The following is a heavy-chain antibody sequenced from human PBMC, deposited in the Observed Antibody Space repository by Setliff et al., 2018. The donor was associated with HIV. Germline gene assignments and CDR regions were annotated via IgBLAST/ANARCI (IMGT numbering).Heavy chain of an antibody. Sequence: SETLSLTCTISLGSITSCAYHWVWIRQPPGKGLQWIGSIYCTGSTHYNPSLKSQVTISEDTSKNQLSLKLNSVTAADTAVYYCARGPDIPVLPFFTRVDVWGPGITVTVSS. CDR2: IYCTGST. V-gene: IGHV4-39*01. J-gene: IGHJ6*02. CDR3: ARGPDIPVLPFFTRVDV. D-gene: IGHD3-3*01. CDR1: LGSITSCAYH.